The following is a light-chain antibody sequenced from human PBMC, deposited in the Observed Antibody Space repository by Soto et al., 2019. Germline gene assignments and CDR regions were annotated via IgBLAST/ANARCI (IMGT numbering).Light chain of an antibody. J-gene: IGKJ2*01. Sequence: EIVLTQSPGTLSLSPGERATLSCRASQSVSSSYLAWYQQKPGQAPRLLIYVASSRATGIPDRVSCSGSGTDFTLTISRLEPEDFAVYYCQQYGSSSYTFGQGTKLEIK. CDR2: VAS. CDR1: QSVSSSY. V-gene: IGKV3-20*01. CDR3: QQYGSSSYT.